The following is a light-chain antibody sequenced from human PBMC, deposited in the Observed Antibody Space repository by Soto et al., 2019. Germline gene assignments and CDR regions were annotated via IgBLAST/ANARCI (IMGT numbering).Light chain of an antibody. CDR2: AAS. CDR1: RDISRS. CDR3: RKYNSAPNT. V-gene: IGKV1-27*01. Sequence: DVQMTQSPSSLSASVGDRDTITCRASRDISRSLAWYQQKPGKVPKLLIYAASTLHAGVQSRFSGSGSGTFFTLTINSLQPEDVATYYWRKYNSAPNTFGRGTRLEIK. J-gene: IGKJ2*01.